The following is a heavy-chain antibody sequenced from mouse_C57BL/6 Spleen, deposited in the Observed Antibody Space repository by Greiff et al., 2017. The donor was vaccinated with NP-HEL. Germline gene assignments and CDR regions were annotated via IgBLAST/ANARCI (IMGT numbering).Heavy chain of an antibody. CDR1: GFTIKDYY. Sequence: EVQLQQSGAELVKPGASVKLSCTASGFTIKDYYMHWVKQRPEQGLEWIGRIDPEDGETKYAPKFKGKATMTADTSSNTAYLQLSSLTSEDTAVYYCASEGDGYDDDWDFDVWGTGTTVTVSS. D-gene: IGHD2-2*01. J-gene: IGHJ1*03. CDR3: ASEGDGYDDDWDFDV. CDR2: IDPEDGET. V-gene: IGHV14-2*01.